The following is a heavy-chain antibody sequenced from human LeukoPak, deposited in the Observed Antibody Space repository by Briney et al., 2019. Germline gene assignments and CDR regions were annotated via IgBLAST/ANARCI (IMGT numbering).Heavy chain of an antibody. CDR1: GFTLDDYG. J-gene: IGHJ6*03. Sequence: GSLSLSCAASGFTLDDYGMSWVRPAPGRGLEWVSGINWYGGSTGYADSVNGRFTTSRENAKNSLYLQMNSLRVEDTALYYCARISLTTGSYYYYYMDVWGKGTTVTVSS. V-gene: IGHV3-20*04. CDR3: ARISLTTGSYYYYYMDV. CDR2: INWYGGST. D-gene: IGHD4-17*01.